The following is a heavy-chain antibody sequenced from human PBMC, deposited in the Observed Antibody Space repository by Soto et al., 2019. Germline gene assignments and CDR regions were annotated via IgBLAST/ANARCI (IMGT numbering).Heavy chain of an antibody. CDR1: GFTFSSYG. CDR2: IWYDGSNK. Sequence: QVQLVESGGGVVQPGRSLRLSCAASGFTFSSYGMHWVRQAPGKGLEWVAVIWYDGSNKYYADSVKGRFTISRDNSKNTLYLQMNSLRAEDTAVYYCARDSIPGGFGELAPPDYWGQGTLVTVSS. V-gene: IGHV3-33*01. D-gene: IGHD3-10*01. J-gene: IGHJ4*02. CDR3: ARDSIPGGFGELAPPDY.